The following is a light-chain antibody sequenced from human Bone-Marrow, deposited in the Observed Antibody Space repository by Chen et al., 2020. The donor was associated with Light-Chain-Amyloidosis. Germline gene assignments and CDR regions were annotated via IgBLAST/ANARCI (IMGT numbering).Light chain of an antibody. CDR2: KAS. J-gene: IGKJ1*01. V-gene: IGKV1-5*03. Sequence: DIQMSQSPSTLSESVGDRVTITCRASQNINTWLAWYQQKPGKAPQLLIYKASNLESGVPSRFSGSGSGTEFTLTISSLQPDDFATYYCQQYNSFSPAFGHGTKVEV. CDR1: QNINTW. CDR3: QQYNSFSPA.